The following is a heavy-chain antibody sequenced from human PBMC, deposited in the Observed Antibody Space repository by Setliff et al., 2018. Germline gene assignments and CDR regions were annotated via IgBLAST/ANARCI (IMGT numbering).Heavy chain of an antibody. V-gene: IGHV4-38-2*01. J-gene: IGHJ3*02. CDR1: GYSINSGYY. Sequence: SETLSLTCDVSGYSINSGYYWSWIRQPPGKGLEWIGEINHSGSTNYNPSLKSRVTISVDTSKNQFSLKLSSVTAADTAVYYCARSSPEIRKHNAFDIWGQGTMVTVSS. D-gene: IGHD6-6*01. CDR3: ARSSPEIRKHNAFDI. CDR2: INHSGST.